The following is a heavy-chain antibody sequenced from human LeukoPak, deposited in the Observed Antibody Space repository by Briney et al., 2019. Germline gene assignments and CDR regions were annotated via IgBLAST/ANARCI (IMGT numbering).Heavy chain of an antibody. D-gene: IGHD5-18*01. Sequence: GGSLRLSCAASGFTFDDYGMSWVRQAPGKGLEWVSGINWNGGSTGYADSVKGRFTISRDNAKNSLYLQMNSLRAEGTALYYCARDSGYSYGIHYYYYMDVWGKGTTVTVSS. V-gene: IGHV3-20*04. CDR2: INWNGGST. J-gene: IGHJ6*03. CDR1: GFTFDDYG. CDR3: ARDSGYSYGIHYYYYMDV.